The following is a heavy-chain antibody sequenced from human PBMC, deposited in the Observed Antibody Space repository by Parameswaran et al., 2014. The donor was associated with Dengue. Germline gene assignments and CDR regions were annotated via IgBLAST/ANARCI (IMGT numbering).Heavy chain of an antibody. V-gene: IGHV3-53*01. CDR2: IYSGGST. Sequence: VRQAPGKGLEWVSVIYSGGSTYYADSVKGRFTISRHNSKNTLYLQMNSLRAEDTAVYYCARVSPSSGDKVELFYYFYYYMDVWGKGTTVTVSS. J-gene: IGHJ6*03. CDR3: ARVSPSSGDKVELFYYFYYYMDV. D-gene: IGHD1-7*01.